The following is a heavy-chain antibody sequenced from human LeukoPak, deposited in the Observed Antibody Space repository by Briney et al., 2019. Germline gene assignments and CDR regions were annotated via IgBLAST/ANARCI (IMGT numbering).Heavy chain of an antibody. J-gene: IGHJ4*02. V-gene: IGHV3-23*01. Sequence: GGSLRLSCAASGFTFSSYAMNWVRQAPGKGLEWVSAISGSSGRTYYADFVKGRFTISRDNSKNTLYLQMNSLRAEDTAVYYCARVNYYDSSGYYYPYYFDYWGQGTLVTVSS. D-gene: IGHD3-22*01. CDR3: ARVNYYDSSGYYYPYYFDY. CDR2: ISGSSGRT. CDR1: GFTFSSYA.